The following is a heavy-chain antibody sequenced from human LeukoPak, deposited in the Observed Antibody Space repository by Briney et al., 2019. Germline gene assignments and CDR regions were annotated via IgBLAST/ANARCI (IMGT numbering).Heavy chain of an antibody. V-gene: IGHV3-53*01. CDR1: GFTVSSNY. CDR3: ARYPSDQYYFDY. CDR2: IYSGGST. Sequence: PGGSLRLSCAASGFTVSSNYVSWVRQAPGKGLECVSVIYSGGSTYYADSVKGRFTISRDNSKNTLYLQMNSLRAEDTAVYYCARYPSDQYYFDYWGQGTLVTVSS. J-gene: IGHJ4*02.